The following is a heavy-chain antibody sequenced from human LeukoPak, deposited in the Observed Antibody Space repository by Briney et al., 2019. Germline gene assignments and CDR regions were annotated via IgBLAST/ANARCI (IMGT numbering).Heavy chain of an antibody. D-gene: IGHD4-11*01. J-gene: IGHJ4*02. Sequence: SETLSLTCTVSGGSISSSYWSWIRQPPGKGLEWIGYIYYSGSTNYNPSLKSRVTISVDTSKNQFSLKLNSVTAADTAVYYCARQGPLTTAESTRTNPFDYWGQGTLVTVSS. CDR3: ARQGPLTTAESTRTNPFDY. CDR2: IYYSGST. CDR1: GGSISSSY. V-gene: IGHV4-59*08.